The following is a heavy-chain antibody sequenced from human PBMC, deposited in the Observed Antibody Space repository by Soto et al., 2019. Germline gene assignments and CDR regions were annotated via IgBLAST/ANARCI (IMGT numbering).Heavy chain of an antibody. Sequence: QITLKESGPTLVKPTQTLTLTCTFSGFSLSTSGVGVGWIRQPPGKALEWLALIYWDDDKRYSPSLKSRLTIXKXXSKNQVVLTMTNMDPVDTATYYLARPYSSGWYYRYWGQGTLVTVSS. V-gene: IGHV2-5*02. CDR2: IYWDDDK. CDR3: ARPYSSGWYYRY. CDR1: GFSLSTSGVG. D-gene: IGHD6-19*01. J-gene: IGHJ4*02.